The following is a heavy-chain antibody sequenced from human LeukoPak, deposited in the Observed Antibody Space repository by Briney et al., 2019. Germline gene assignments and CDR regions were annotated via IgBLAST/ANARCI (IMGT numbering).Heavy chain of an antibody. CDR3: ARDCGGGSCYPAGFDC. Sequence: SETLSLTCTVSGGSISSYYWNWIRQPAGKGLEWIGRIHTSGSTNYNPSLESRVTMSRDTSKNHFSLKLRFVTAADTAVYFCARDCGGGSCYPAGFDCWGQGTLVTVSS. CDR1: GGSISSYY. CDR2: IHTSGST. J-gene: IGHJ4*02. V-gene: IGHV4-4*07. D-gene: IGHD2-15*01.